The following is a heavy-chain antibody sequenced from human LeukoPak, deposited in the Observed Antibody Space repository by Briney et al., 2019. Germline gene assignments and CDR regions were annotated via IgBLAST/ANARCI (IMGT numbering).Heavy chain of an antibody. Sequence: PSETLSLTCTVSGGSISSGSYYWGWIRQPPGKGLEWIGSIYYSGSTYYNPSLKSRVTISVDTSKNQFSLKLSSVTAADTAVYYCARHRSGWLQSSFDYWGQGTLVTVSS. D-gene: IGHD5-24*01. CDR2: IYYSGST. CDR1: GGSISSGSYY. J-gene: IGHJ4*02. CDR3: ARHRSGWLQSSFDY. V-gene: IGHV4-39*01.